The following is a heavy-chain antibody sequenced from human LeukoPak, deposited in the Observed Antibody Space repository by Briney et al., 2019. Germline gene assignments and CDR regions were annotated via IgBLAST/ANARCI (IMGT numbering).Heavy chain of an antibody. J-gene: IGHJ4*02. CDR1: GFTFSTYV. V-gene: IGHV3-64D*06. CDR3: VRGTGY. Sequence: GGSLRLSCSVSGFTFSTYVMRWVRQAPGKGLEYVSAISSNGDNTYYADSVKGRFTISRDNSKNTLYLQMSSLRADDTAVYYCVRGTGYWGQGALVTVSS. CDR2: ISSNGDNT.